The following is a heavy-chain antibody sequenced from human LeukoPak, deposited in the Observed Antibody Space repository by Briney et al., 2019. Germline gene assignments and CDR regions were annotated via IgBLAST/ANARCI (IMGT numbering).Heavy chain of an antibody. D-gene: IGHD4-23*01. CDR3: ASIGGNSGFDY. CDR1: GFTFTSYA. Sequence: GGSLRLSCAASGFTFTSYAMSWVRQAPGKGLEWVSAISGSGGSTYHADSVKGRFTISRDNSKNTLYLQMNSLRAEDTAVYYCASIGGNSGFDYWGQGTLVTVSS. CDR2: ISGSGGST. J-gene: IGHJ4*02. V-gene: IGHV3-23*01.